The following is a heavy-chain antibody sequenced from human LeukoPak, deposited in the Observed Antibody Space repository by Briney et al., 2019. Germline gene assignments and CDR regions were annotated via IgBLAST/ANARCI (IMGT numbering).Heavy chain of an antibody. CDR1: GGSISSYY. Sequence: SETLSLTCTVSGGSISSYYRSWIRQPPGKGLEWIGYIYYSGSTNYNPSLKSRVTISVDTSKNQFSLKLSSVTAADTAVYYCAIWVITIFGVVVDYWGQGTLVTVSS. V-gene: IGHV4-59*08. CDR2: IYYSGST. J-gene: IGHJ4*02. CDR3: AIWVITIFGVVVDY. D-gene: IGHD3-3*01.